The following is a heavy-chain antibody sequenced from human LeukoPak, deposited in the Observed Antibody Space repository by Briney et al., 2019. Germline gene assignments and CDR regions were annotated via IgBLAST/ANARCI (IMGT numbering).Heavy chain of an antibody. D-gene: IGHD3-10*01. Sequence: GESLKISCKGSGYNFTSYWIGWVRQMPGKGLEWMGIIYLGDSDTRYSPSFQGQVTISADKSISTAYLQWSSLKASDTAMYYCARLMVRGVITYNWFDPWGQGTLVTVSS. CDR3: ARLMVRGVITYNWFDP. J-gene: IGHJ5*02. V-gene: IGHV5-51*01. CDR1: GYNFTSYW. CDR2: IYLGDSDT.